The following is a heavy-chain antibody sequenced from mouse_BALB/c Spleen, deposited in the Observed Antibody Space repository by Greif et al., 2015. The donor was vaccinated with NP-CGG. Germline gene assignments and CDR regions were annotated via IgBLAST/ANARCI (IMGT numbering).Heavy chain of an antibody. Sequence: VQLQESGPGLVAPSQSLSITCTVSGFSLSSYGVHWVRQPPGKGLEWLGVIWAGGSTNYNSALMSRLSISKDNSKSQVFLKMNSLQTDDTAMYYCARDPYDPHYFDYWGQGTTLTVSS. D-gene: IGHD2-3*01. CDR1: GFSLSSYG. J-gene: IGHJ2*01. V-gene: IGHV2-9*02. CDR2: IWAGGST. CDR3: ARDPYDPHYFDY.